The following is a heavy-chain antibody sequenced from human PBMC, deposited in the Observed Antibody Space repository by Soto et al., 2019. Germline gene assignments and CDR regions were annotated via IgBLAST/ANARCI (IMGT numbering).Heavy chain of an antibody. CDR2: ISAYNGNT. CDR3: ARGRDGYSHPFDS. D-gene: IGHD5-18*01. V-gene: IGHV1-18*01. Sequence: QVQLVQSGAEVKKPGASVKVSCKTSGYTFTSYGISWVRQAPGQGLEWMGWISAYNGNTNYAQRLQGRVTMTTDTSTGPAYVALRSLSSDGAAVYCCARGRDGYSHPFDSWGQGTLVTVSS. J-gene: IGHJ4*02. CDR1: GYTFTSYG.